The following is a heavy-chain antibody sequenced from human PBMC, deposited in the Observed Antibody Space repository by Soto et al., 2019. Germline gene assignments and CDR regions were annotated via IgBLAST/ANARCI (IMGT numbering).Heavy chain of an antibody. CDR2: IYYSGST. J-gene: IGHJ4*02. CDR3: AKDSDLGGSRTHKFDY. V-gene: IGHV4-59*01. D-gene: IGHD2-2*01. Sequence: SETLSLTCTVSGGSISSYYWSWIRQPPGKGLEWIGYIYYSGSTNYNPSLKSRVTISVDTSKNQFSLKLSSVTAADTALYYCAKDSDLGGSRTHKFDYWGQGTLVTVSS. CDR1: GGSISSYY.